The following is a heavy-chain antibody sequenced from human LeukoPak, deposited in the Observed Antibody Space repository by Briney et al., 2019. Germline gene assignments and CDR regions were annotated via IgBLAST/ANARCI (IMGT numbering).Heavy chain of an antibody. CDR2: IYYSGST. V-gene: IGHV4-59*01. J-gene: IGHJ4*02. D-gene: IGHD5-18*01. Sequence: SETLSLTCTVSGGSISSYYWSWLRQPPGKGLEWIGYIYYSGSTNYNPSLKSRVTISVDTSKNQLSLKLSSVTAADTAVYYCARASRGYSYGQHLLDYWGQGTLVTVSS. CDR3: ARASRGYSYGQHLLDY. CDR1: GGSISSYY.